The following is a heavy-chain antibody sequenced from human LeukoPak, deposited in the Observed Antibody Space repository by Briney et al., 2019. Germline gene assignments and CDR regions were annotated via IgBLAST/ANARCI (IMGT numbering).Heavy chain of an antibody. J-gene: IGHJ6*02. CDR2: ISAYNGNT. CDR3: ARDEQWLVHYYYGMDV. CDR1: GYTFSSYG. D-gene: IGHD6-19*01. V-gene: IGHV1-18*01. Sequence: ASVKVSCKASGYTFSSYGISWVRQAPGQGLEWMGWISAYNGNTNYVQKFQGRVTMTTDTSTSTAYMELRSLRSDDTAVYYCARDEQWLVHYYYGMDVWGQGPTVTGSS.